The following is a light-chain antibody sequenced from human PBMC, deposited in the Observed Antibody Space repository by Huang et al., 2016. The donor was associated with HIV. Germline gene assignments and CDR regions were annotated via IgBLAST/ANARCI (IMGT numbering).Light chain of an antibody. J-gene: IGKJ4*01. CDR1: QSVSNY. Sequence: EIVLTQSPATLSLSPGERATLSCWASQSVSNYLAWYQQKPGQAPRLLIYDASNRATGIPARCSGSGSGADFTLTISSLEPEDFAIYYCQQRGNWPLTFGGGTKVEIK. CDR2: DAS. CDR3: QQRGNWPLT. V-gene: IGKV3-11*01.